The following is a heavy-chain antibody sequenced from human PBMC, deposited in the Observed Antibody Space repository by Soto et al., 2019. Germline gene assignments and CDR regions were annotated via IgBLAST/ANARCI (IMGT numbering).Heavy chain of an antibody. D-gene: IGHD3-22*01. V-gene: IGHV4-31*03. CDR3: AREDGGYSPGWFDP. CDR1: GGSISSGGYY. J-gene: IGHJ5*02. Sequence: QVQLQESGPGLVKPSQTLSLTCTVSGGSISSGGYYWSWIRQHPGKGLEWIGYIYYSGSTYYNPSLKRRVTISVDKSKNQFSLNLSSVTAADTAVYYCAREDGGYSPGWFDPWGQGTLVTVSS. CDR2: IYYSGST.